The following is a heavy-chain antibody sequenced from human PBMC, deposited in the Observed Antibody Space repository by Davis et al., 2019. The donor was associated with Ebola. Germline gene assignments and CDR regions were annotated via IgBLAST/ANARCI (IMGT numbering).Heavy chain of an antibody. Sequence: AHGGSFSGYYWSWIRQPPGKGLHWIGEFNHSGSTNYNPSLKSRVTISVDTSKNQFSLKLSSVTAADTAVYYCARDYNWNHHYYGMDVWGQGTTVTVSS. CDR3: ARDYNWNHHYYGMDV. D-gene: IGHD1-14*01. J-gene: IGHJ6*02. CDR1: GGSFSGYY. V-gene: IGHV4-34*01. CDR2: FNHSGST.